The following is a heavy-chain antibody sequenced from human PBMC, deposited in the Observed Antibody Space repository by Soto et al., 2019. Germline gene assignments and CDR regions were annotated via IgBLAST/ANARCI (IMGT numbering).Heavy chain of an antibody. D-gene: IGHD2-2*01. CDR2: IKQDGSEK. J-gene: IGHJ6*02. V-gene: IGHV3-7*03. CDR1: GFTFSSYW. Sequence: EVQLVESGGGLVQPGGSLRLSCAASGFTFSSYWMSWVRQAPGKGLEWVANIKQDGSEKYYVDSVKGRFTISRDNAKNSLNLQMKSLRAEETAGYCCAGALAAAITPPRYYGMDVWGQGTTVTVSS. CDR3: AGALAAAITPPRYYGMDV.